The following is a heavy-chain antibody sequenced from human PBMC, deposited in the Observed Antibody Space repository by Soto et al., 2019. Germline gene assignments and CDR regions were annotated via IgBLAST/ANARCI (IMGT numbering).Heavy chain of an antibody. Sequence: SETLSLTCTVSGGSISSGDYYWSWIRQPPGKGLEWIGYIYYSGSTYYNPSLKSRVTISVDTSKNQFSLKLSSVTAADTAVYYCARGITGATHFDYWGQGTLVTFSS. CDR1: GGSISSGDYY. J-gene: IGHJ4*02. CDR3: ARGITGATHFDY. V-gene: IGHV4-30-4*01. CDR2: IYYSGST. D-gene: IGHD1-26*01.